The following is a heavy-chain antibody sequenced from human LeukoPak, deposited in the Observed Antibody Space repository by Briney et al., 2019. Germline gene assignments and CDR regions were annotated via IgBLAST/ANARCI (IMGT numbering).Heavy chain of an antibody. D-gene: IGHD3-16*01. CDR1: GFTFSRYG. J-gene: IGHJ4*02. V-gene: IGHV3-30*02. Sequence: PGGSLRLSCAASGFTFSRYGLHWVRQAPGKGLEWVAFIRDDGSTRYYADSVKGRFTVSRDNSKNMLYLQMDSLRTEDTAVYYCAKVPHSWGLFDSWGQGTLVTASS. CDR3: AKVPHSWGLFDS. CDR2: IRDDGSTR.